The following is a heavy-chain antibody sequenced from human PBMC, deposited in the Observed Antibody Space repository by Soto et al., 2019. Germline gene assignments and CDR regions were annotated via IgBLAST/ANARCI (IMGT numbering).Heavy chain of an antibody. V-gene: IGHV3-30*18. CDR3: AKDDGSGYAAPDY. D-gene: IGHD5-12*01. J-gene: IGHJ4*02. CDR2: ISYDGSNK. CDR1: GFTFSSYG. Sequence: ESGGGVVQPGRSLRLSCAASGFTFSSYGMHWVRQAPGKGLEWVAVISYDGSNKYYADSVKGRFTISRDNSKNTLYLQMNSLRAEDTAVYYCAKDDGSGYAAPDYWGQGTLVTVSS.